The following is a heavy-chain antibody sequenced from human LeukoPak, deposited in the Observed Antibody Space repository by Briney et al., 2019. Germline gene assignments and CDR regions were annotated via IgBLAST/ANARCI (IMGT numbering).Heavy chain of an antibody. CDR1: GFTFSSYW. CDR2: INTDGSST. CDR3: ARVNDFGDYFDY. J-gene: IGHJ4*02. Sequence: PGGSLRFSCAASGFTFSSYWMHWVRQAPGKGLVWVSRINTDGSSTSYADSVKGRFTISRDNAKNTLYLQMNSLRAEDTAVYNCARVNDFGDYFDYWGQGTLVTVSS. D-gene: IGHD3-3*01. V-gene: IGHV3-74*01.